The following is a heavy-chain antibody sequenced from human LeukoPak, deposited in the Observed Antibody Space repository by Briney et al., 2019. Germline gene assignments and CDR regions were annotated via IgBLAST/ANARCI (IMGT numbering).Heavy chain of an antibody. J-gene: IGHJ4*02. CDR2: IKQDGSGK. CDR1: GFTFSSYW. V-gene: IGHV3-7*01. D-gene: IGHD3-10*01. Sequence: GGSLRLSCAASGFTFSSYWMSWVRQAPGKGLEWVANIKQDGSGKYYVDSVKGRFTIYRDNAKNSLYVQMNSLRAEDTAVYYCATNPKGSGNLDYWGQGTLVTVSS. CDR3: ATNPKGSGNLDY.